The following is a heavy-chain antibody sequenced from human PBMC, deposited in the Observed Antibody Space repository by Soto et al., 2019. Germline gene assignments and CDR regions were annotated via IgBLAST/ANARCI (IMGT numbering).Heavy chain of an antibody. CDR3: ARGAGGLREWYFDY. V-gene: IGHV4-59*01. CDR2: IYYSGST. D-gene: IGHD2-8*02. J-gene: IGHJ4*02. CDR1: GGSISSYY. Sequence: PSETLSLTCTVSGGSISSYYWSWIRQPPGKGLEWIGYIYYSGSTNYNPSLKSRVTISVDTSKNQFSLKLSSVTAADTAVYYCARGAGGLREWYFDYWGQGTLVTVSS.